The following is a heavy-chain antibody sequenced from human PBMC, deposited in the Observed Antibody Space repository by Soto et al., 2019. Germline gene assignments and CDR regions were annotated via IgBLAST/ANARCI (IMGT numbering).Heavy chain of an antibody. CDR2: INPDSGGT. Sequence: QVQLVQSGAEVKKPGASVSVSCKASGYSFTDHYMHWVRQAAGQGLEWIGWINPDSGGTDYPQKLQGRVTLTRDTSIRTAYMVLSRLKSDDTAVYYCAKERQQLRLGYYGMDVWGQGTTVIVSS. CDR1: GYSFTDHY. D-gene: IGHD6-13*01. V-gene: IGHV1-2*02. CDR3: AKERQQLRLGYYGMDV. J-gene: IGHJ6*02.